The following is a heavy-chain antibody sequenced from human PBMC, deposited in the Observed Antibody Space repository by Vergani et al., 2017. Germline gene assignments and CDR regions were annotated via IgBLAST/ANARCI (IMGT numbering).Heavy chain of an antibody. CDR3: ASHGGESSLWSGYYSFFWYYYMDV. CDR1: GGSISSYY. J-gene: IGHJ6*03. Sequence: QVQLQESGPGLVKPSQTLSLTCTVSGGSISSYYWSWIRQPPGKGLEWIGYIYYSGSTNYTPSLKSRVTISVDTSKNQFSLKLSSVTAADTAVYYCASHGGESSLWSGYYSFFWYYYMDVWGKGP. D-gene: IGHD3-3*01. CDR2: IYYSGST. V-gene: IGHV4-59*08.